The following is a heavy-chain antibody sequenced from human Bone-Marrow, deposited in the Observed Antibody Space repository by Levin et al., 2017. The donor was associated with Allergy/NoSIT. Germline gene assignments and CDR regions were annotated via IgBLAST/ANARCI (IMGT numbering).Heavy chain of an antibody. V-gene: IGHV4-34*01. CDR1: GGSFTGYY. CDR2: ISHSGDT. Sequence: SETLSLTCAVSGGSFTGYYWSWIRQPPGKGLEWIGEISHSGDTNYIPSLKSRVTISLDTSKNQFSLRLTSLTAAATALYYCARDQRAPPRPSSGWSRNGKLPTEYYYHGMDVWGQGTTVTVSS. D-gene: IGHD6-13*01. CDR3: ARDQRAPPRPSSGWSRNGKLPTEYYYHGMDV. J-gene: IGHJ6*02.